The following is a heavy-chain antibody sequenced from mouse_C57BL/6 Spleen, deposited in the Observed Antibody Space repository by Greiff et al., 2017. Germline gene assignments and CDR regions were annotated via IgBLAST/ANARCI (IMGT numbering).Heavy chain of an antibody. J-gene: IGHJ3*01. CDR3: ARTGVDGSSFDFAY. D-gene: IGHD1-1*01. CDR2: IDPSDSYT. CDR1: GYTFTSYW. Sequence: VQLQQSGAELVMPGASVKLSCKASGYTFTSYWMHWVKQRPGQGLEWIGEIDPSDSYTNYNQKFKDKSTLTVDKSSSTAYMQLSSLTSEDSAVYYCARTGVDGSSFDFAYWGQGTLVTVSA. V-gene: IGHV1-69*01.